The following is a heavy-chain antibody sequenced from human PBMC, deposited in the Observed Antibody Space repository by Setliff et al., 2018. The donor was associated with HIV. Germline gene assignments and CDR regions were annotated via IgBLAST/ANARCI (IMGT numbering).Heavy chain of an antibody. CDR2: IYWTGKT. Sequence: PSETLSLTCTVSDSAMDSYYWIWVRQSPGRGLEYIGYIYWTGKTDYNPSLKSRVTISLDTSGNQFSLKLNSVTGADTAVYYCAKISPRGYSDITTGRLTDPFDVWGPGTMVTVSS. CDR3: AKISPRGYSDITTGRLTDPFDV. J-gene: IGHJ3*01. CDR1: DSAMDSYY. V-gene: IGHV4-59*12. D-gene: IGHD3-9*01.